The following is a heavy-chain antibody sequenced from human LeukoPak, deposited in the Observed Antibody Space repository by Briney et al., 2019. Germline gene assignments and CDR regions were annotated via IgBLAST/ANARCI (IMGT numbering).Heavy chain of an antibody. J-gene: IGHJ5*02. CDR2: INHSGST. CDR3: ARGTLRGYCSGGSCYFLGWFDP. Sequence: PSETLSLTCAVYGGSFSGYYWSWIRQPPGKGLEWTGEINHSGSTNYNPSLKSRVTISVDTSKNQFSLKLSSVTAADTAVYYCARGTLRGYCSGGSCYFLGWFDPWGQGTLVSVSS. D-gene: IGHD2-15*01. V-gene: IGHV4-34*01. CDR1: GGSFSGYY.